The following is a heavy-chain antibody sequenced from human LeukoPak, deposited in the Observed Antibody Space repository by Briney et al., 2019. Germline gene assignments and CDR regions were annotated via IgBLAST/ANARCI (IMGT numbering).Heavy chain of an antibody. V-gene: IGHV4-39*07. CDR1: GGSISSSSYY. CDR3: ARVSSSFPIDI. CDR2: IYYSGST. D-gene: IGHD6-6*01. J-gene: IGHJ3*02. Sequence: SETLSLTCTVSGGSISSSSYYWGWIRQPPGKGLEWIGSIYYSGSTYYNPSLKSRVTISVDTSKNQFSLKLSSVTAADTAVYYCARVSSSFPIDIWGQGTMVTVSS.